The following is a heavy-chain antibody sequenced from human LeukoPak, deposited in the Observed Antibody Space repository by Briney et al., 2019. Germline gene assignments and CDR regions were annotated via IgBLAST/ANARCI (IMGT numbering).Heavy chain of an antibody. CDR2: ISAYNGNT. Sequence: ASVTVSCKASGYTFTSYGISWVRQAPGQGLEWMGWISAYNGNTNYAQKLQGRVTMTTDTSTSTAYMELRSLRSDDTAVYYCARWAGYCSSTSCYTFYYYYGMDVWGQGTTVTVSS. CDR3: ARWAGYCSSTSCYTFYYYYGMDV. V-gene: IGHV1-18*01. J-gene: IGHJ6*01. D-gene: IGHD2-2*02. CDR1: GYTFTSYG.